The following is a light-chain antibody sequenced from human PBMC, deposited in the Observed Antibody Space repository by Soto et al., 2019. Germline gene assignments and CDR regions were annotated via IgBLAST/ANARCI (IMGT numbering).Light chain of an antibody. CDR1: QSISSY. CDR2: GAS. Sequence: VLTQSPGTLSLSPGERATLSCRASQSISSYVAWYQQKPGQAPRLLIYGASTRADGIADRFSGSGSGTDFTRSIRRLEPEDFAVYYCQLYGRSPRTFGQGTKVDIK. CDR3: QLYGRSPRT. V-gene: IGKV3-20*01. J-gene: IGKJ1*01.